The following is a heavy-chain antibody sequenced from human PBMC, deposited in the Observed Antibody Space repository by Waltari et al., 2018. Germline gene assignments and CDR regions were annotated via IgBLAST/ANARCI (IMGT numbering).Heavy chain of an antibody. CDR2: IYYSGST. J-gene: IGHJ4*02. V-gene: IGHV4-59*11. CDR1: AGSISSHT. CDR3: ARQTLQSYMYYFDY. D-gene: IGHD4-4*01. Sequence: QVQLQESGPGLVKPSETLSLPCPASAGSISSHTWSWIRQPPGKGLEWIGYIYYSGSTNYNPSLKSRVTISVDTSKNQFSLKLSSVTAADTAVYYCARQTLQSYMYYFDYWGQGTLVTVSS.